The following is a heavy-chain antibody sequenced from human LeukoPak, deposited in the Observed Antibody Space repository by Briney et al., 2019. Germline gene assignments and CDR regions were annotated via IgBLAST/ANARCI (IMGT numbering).Heavy chain of an antibody. J-gene: IGHJ1*01. V-gene: IGHV3-23*01. D-gene: IGHD2/OR15-2a*01. CDR1: GFSFDTYD. CDR3: AKCILIEDGKRYFED. CDR2: ISTDGRGT. Sequence: PGVSLRLSCVASGFSFDTYDMAWVRKAPGKGLEWASSISTDGRGTSYAASVKGRFIISRDNSKNTVYLQMNNLRAEDTAVYFCAKCILIEDGKRYFEDWGQGTLVTVSP.